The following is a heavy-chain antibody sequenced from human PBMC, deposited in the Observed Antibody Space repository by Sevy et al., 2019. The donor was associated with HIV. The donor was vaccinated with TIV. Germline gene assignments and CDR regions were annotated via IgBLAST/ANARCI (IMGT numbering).Heavy chain of an antibody. Sequence: SETLSLTCTVSGGSISSSSYYWGWIRQPPGKGLEWIGSIYYSGSTYYNPSLKSRVTISVDTSKNQFSLKLSSVTAADTTVYYGARLRPVSGWEFDYWGQGTLVTVSS. CDR1: GGSISSSSYY. J-gene: IGHJ4*02. CDR2: IYYSGST. CDR3: ARLRPVSGWEFDY. V-gene: IGHV4-39*01. D-gene: IGHD6-19*01.